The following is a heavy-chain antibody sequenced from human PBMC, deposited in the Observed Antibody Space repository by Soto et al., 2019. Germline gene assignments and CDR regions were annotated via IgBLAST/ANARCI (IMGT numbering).Heavy chain of an antibody. CDR3: AREPTVTKRGAFDI. CDR1: GGTFSSYA. D-gene: IGHD4-17*01. CDR2: IIPIFGTA. J-gene: IGHJ3*02. V-gene: IGHV1-69*01. Sequence: QVQLVQSGAEVKKPGSSVKVSCKASGGTFSSYAISWVRQAPGQGLEWMGWIIPIFGTANYAQKFQGRVTITADESTITAYMELSRLRSEDTAVYYCAREPTVTKRGAFDIWGQGTMVTVSS.